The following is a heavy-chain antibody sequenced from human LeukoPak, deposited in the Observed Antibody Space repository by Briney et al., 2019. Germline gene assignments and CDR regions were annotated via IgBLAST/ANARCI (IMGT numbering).Heavy chain of an antibody. Sequence: SQTLSLTCTVSGGSISSGGYYWSWIRQHPGKGLEWIGYIYYSGSTYYNPSLKSRVTISVDTSKNQFSLKLSSVTAADTAVYCCARGDVDSEIGYYFDYWGQGTLVTVSS. J-gene: IGHJ4*02. V-gene: IGHV4-31*03. CDR3: ARGDVDSEIGYYFDY. CDR2: IYYSGST. CDR1: GGSISSGGYY. D-gene: IGHD2-21*02.